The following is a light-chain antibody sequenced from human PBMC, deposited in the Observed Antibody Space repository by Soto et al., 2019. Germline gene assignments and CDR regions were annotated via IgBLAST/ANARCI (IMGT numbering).Light chain of an antibody. Sequence: DVKMTQSPATLPASVGDRVTITCRASQTISSLWAWYQQKPGKAPKLLIYKASSLESGVPSRFSGSGSGTDFTLTISSLQPEDFATYYCQQFNNYRITFGQGTRLEI. J-gene: IGKJ5*01. CDR1: QTISSL. CDR3: QQFNNYRIT. CDR2: KAS. V-gene: IGKV1-5*03.